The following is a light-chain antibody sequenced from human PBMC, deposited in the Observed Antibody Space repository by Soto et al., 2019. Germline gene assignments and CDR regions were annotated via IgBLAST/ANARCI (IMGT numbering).Light chain of an antibody. CDR3: QQYDNLPLT. CDR2: DAS. V-gene: IGKV1-33*01. J-gene: IGKJ4*01. Sequence: DIQMTQSPSSLSASVGDRVTITCQASQDISIYLNWYQQKPGKAPKLLICDASNLETGVPSRFSGSGSGTDFTFTISSLQPEDIATYYCQQYDNLPLTFGGGTKVEIK. CDR1: QDISIY.